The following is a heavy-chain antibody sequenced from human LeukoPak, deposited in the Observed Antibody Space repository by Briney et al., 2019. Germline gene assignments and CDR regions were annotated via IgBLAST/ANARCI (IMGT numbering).Heavy chain of an antibody. CDR2: LTSDGRNK. CDR3: AREMLRGVVPEY. J-gene: IGHJ4*02. Sequence: PGGSLRLSCAASGLTFSTYALYWVRQAPGKGLEWVALLTSDGRNKYYADSVKVRFTISRDSSKNTLYLQMNSLRVEDTAVYYCAREMLRGVVPEYWGQGTLVTVSS. CDR1: GLTFSTYA. V-gene: IGHV3-30*04. D-gene: IGHD3-10*01.